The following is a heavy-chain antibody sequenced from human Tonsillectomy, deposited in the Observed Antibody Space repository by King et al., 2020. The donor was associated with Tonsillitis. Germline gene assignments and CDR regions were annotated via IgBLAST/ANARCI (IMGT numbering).Heavy chain of an antibody. Sequence: VQLVESGGGLVQPGGSLRLSCAASGFTFGSYAMSWVRQAPGKGLEWVSTISDSGGNTHYADSVKGRFTISRDNSKNTVYLQMNSLRVEDTAVYYCAKDVGPSPFFDYWGQGTLVTVSS. CDR3: AKDVGPSPFFDY. CDR1: GFTFGSYA. CDR2: ISDSGGNT. D-gene: IGHD1-26*01. V-gene: IGHV3-23*04. J-gene: IGHJ4*02.